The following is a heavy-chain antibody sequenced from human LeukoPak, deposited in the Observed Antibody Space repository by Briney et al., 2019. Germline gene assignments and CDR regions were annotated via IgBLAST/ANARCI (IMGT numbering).Heavy chain of an antibody. Sequence: PSETLSLTCTVSGYSVSSSNYYWSWIRQSPGKGLEWIGYIYYSGTTNYNPSLKSRVTVSVDTSMNQFSLKLNSMTAADTAVYYCASKRSGGSYFDYWGRGILVTVSS. CDR2: IYYSGTT. D-gene: IGHD3-16*01. V-gene: IGHV4-61*01. J-gene: IGHJ4*02. CDR3: ASKRSGGSYFDY. CDR1: GYSVSSSNYY.